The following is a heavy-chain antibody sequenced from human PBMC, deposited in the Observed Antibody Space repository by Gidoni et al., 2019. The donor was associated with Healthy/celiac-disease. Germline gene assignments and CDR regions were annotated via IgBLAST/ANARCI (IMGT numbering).Heavy chain of an antibody. CDR1: GGSFSGYY. Sequence: QVQLQQWGAGLLKPSETLSLTCAVYGGSFSGYYWSWIRQPPGKGLEWIGEINHSGSTNYNPSLKSRVTISVDTSKNQFSLKLSSVTAADTAVYYCAWSGYSYGLGDYWGQGTLVTVSS. CDR2: INHSGST. CDR3: AWSGYSYGLGDY. D-gene: IGHD5-18*01. J-gene: IGHJ4*02. V-gene: IGHV4-34*01.